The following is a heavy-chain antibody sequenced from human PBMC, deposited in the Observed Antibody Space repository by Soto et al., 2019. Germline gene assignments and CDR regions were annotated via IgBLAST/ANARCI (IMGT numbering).Heavy chain of an antibody. Sequence: GGSLRLSCAASGFTFSSYSMHWVRQAPGKGLEWVSYISSSSSTIYYADSVKGRFTISRDNAKNSLYLQMNSLRAEDTAVYYCARDKGRSPLDYWGQGTLVTVSS. CDR2: ISSSSSTI. V-gene: IGHV3-48*01. J-gene: IGHJ4*02. D-gene: IGHD2-15*01. CDR3: ARDKGRSPLDY. CDR1: GFTFSSYS.